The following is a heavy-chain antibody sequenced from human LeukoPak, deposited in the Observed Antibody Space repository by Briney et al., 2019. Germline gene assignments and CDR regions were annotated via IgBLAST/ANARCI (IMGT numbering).Heavy chain of an antibody. J-gene: IGHJ3*02. Sequence: PGGSLRLSCAASGFTFSTSEMNWVRQAPGKGLAWISYISSRGRTIFYADSVKGRFIISRDNAKNSLYLQMNSLRAEDTAVYYCARDSGGRNYALDGFDIWGQGTMVTVSS. D-gene: IGHD5-24*01. CDR3: ARDSGGRNYALDGFDI. CDR2: ISSRGRTI. CDR1: GFTFSTSE. V-gene: IGHV3-48*03.